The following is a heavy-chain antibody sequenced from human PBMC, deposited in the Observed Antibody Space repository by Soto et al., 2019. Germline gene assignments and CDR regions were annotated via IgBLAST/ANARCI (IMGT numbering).Heavy chain of an antibody. D-gene: IGHD5-12*01. Sequence: LSLTCDVSGYSINSGYFWGWVRQPPGKGLEWIGSISYHGSTHYNPSLESRVTILRDTPKNQFSLSLSFVTAADTAVYYCARLEHSGFPESLQWGQGTLVTVSS. CDR3: ARLEHSGFPESLQ. CDR1: GYSINSGYF. V-gene: IGHV4-38-2*01. J-gene: IGHJ1*01. CDR2: ISYHGST.